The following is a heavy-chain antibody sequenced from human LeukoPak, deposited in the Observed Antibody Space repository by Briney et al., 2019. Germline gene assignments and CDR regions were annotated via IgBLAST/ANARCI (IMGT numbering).Heavy chain of an antibody. CDR2: ISYDGRNQ. V-gene: IGHV3-30*03. D-gene: IGHD3/OR15-3a*01. CDR3: AREGATLWT. CDR1: GFIFSSYG. Sequence: SGGSLRLSCEASGFIFSSYGFHWVRQAPGKGLEWVTLISYDGRNQYYGQSVKGRFTISRDNAKNSLYLQMNSLRAEDTAVYYCAREGATLWTWGQGTLVTVSS. J-gene: IGHJ4*02.